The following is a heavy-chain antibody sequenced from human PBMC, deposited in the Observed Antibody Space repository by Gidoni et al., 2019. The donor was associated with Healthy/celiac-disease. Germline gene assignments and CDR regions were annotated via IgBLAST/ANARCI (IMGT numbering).Heavy chain of an antibody. Sequence: EVQLVESGGGLVQPGGSLRLSCAASGFTFSSYWMSWVRQAPGKGLEWVANIKQDGSEKYYVDSVQGRFTLSRDNAKNSLYLQMNSLRAEDTAVYYCARAFGGDWFDPWGQGTLVTVSS. J-gene: IGHJ5*02. CDR2: IKQDGSEK. CDR1: GFTFSSYW. V-gene: IGHV3-7*01. CDR3: ARAFGGDWFDP. D-gene: IGHD3-10*01.